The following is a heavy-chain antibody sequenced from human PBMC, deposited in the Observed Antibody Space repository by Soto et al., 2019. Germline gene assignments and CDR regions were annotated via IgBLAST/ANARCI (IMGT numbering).Heavy chain of an antibody. V-gene: IGHV3-30*18. CDR3: AKDRLVVVVAAAFDY. CDR2: ISYDGSNK. CDR1: GFTFSSYG. J-gene: IGHJ4*02. Sequence: GGSLRLSCAASGFTFSSYGMHWVRQAPGKGLEWVAVISYDGSNKYYADSVKGRFTISRDNSKNTLYLQMNSLRAEDTAVYYCAKDRLVVVVAAAFDYWGQGTLVTVYS. D-gene: IGHD2-15*01.